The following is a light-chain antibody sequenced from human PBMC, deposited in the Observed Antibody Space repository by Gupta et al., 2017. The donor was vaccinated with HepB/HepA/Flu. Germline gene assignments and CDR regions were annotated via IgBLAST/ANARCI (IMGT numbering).Light chain of an antibody. CDR1: ENINNN. CDR2: GSS. CDR3: QQNYSVPRT. J-gene: IGKJ3*01. V-gene: IGKV1-39*01. Sequence: ASVGDRVTITCRADENINNNLNWYQQKPGRAPKLLIYGSSNLQSGVPSTFSGSGSGTDFTLTITSLQREDFATYFCQQNYSVPRTFGPGTKLDFK.